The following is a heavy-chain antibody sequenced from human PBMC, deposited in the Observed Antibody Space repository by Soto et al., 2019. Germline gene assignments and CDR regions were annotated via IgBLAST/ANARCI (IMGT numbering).Heavy chain of an antibody. Sequence: EVQLVESGGGLVQPGGSLRLSCAASGFTFSSYSMNWVRQAPGKGLEWVSYISSSSSTIYYADSVKGRFTISRDNAKDSLYQQMNSLRDEDTAVYYCARGAYYYDSSGYYGVWGQGTLVTVSS. D-gene: IGHD3-22*01. V-gene: IGHV3-48*02. CDR2: ISSSSSTI. CDR1: GFTFSSYS. J-gene: IGHJ4*02. CDR3: ARGAYYYDSSGYYGV.